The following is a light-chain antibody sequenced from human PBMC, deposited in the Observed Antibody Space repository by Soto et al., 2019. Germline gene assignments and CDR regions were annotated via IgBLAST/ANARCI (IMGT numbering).Light chain of an antibody. CDR3: QQRSDWPIT. V-gene: IGKV3-11*01. Sequence: EVVLTQSPANLSLSPGERATLSCRASQSVSRFLAWYQQKPGQAPRLLIFDASNRATGIPAKFSASGSGTDFTLTISSLESEDSAVYYCQQRSDWPITFGQGTRLDIK. CDR1: QSVSRF. CDR2: DAS. J-gene: IGKJ5*01.